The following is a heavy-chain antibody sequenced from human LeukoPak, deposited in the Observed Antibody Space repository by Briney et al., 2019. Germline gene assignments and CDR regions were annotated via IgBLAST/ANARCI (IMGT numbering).Heavy chain of an antibody. CDR3: ARASFGSYYGLDV. V-gene: IGHV1-2*02. D-gene: IGHD1-26*01. CDR1: GYTLTDYY. J-gene: IGHJ6*02. Sequence: ASVKVSCKASGYTLTDYYIHWVRQAPGQGLEWMGWINPNSGGTNHAQKFQGRVTMTRNTSITTAYMELSRLRSDDTAVFYCARASFGSYYGLDVWGQGTTVTVSS. CDR2: INPNSGGT.